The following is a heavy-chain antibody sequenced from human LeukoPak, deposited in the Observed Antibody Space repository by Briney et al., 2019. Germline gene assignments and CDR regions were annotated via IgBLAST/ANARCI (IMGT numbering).Heavy chain of an antibody. D-gene: IGHD3-16*01. J-gene: IGHJ3*02. CDR2: TSSSDDGK. Sequence: GGSLRLSCTVSGFSLSSYAMSWVRRAPGKGLEWVSATSSSDDGKYYADSVRGRFTISRDNSRNTMYLQMNSLRAEDTAVYYCAKDMGPELGAAFDIWGQGTMVTVSS. CDR1: GFSLSSYA. CDR3: AKDMGPELGAAFDI. V-gene: IGHV3-23*01.